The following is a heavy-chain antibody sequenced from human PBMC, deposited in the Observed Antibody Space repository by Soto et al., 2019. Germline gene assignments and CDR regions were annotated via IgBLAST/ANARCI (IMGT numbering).Heavy chain of an antibody. D-gene: IGHD3-16*01. CDR2: IYWDDDK. J-gene: IGHJ3*01. Sequence: QITLKESGPTLVNPTQTLTLTRTFSGFSLSTYRVGVGWIRQPPGKALEWLAIIYWDDDKRYSPSLQSRLAITKDTSKNQVVLTMTNLDPVDTATYYCAHIMITYGGVSALDAFDFWGQGTVVTVSS. CDR3: AHIMITYGGVSALDAFDF. CDR1: GFSLSTYRVG. V-gene: IGHV2-5*02.